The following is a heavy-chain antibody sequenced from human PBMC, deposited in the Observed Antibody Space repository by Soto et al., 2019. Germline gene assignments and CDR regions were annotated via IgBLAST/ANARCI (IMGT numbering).Heavy chain of an antibody. CDR2: ISGSGGST. J-gene: IGHJ4*02. D-gene: IGHD6-13*01. Sequence: GGSLRLSCAASGFTFSSYAMSWVRQAPGKGLEWVSAISGSGGSTYYADSVKGRFTISRDNSKNTLYLQMNSLRAEDTAVYYWARVAFYPTAYSSSWFDLDYWGQGTLVTVSS. CDR3: ARVAFYPTAYSSSWFDLDY. CDR1: GFTFSSYA. V-gene: IGHV3-23*01.